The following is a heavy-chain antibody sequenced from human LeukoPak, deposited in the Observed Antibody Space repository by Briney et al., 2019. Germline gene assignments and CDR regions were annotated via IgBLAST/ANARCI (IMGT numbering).Heavy chain of an antibody. CDR3: ARDLGYCSSTSCYNSDY. J-gene: IGHJ4*02. Sequence: ASVKVSCKASGYTFTSYGISWVRQAPGQGLEWMGWISAYNGNTNYAQKLQGRVTMTTDTSTSTAYMELRSLRSDDTAVYYCARDLGYCSSTSCYNSDYWGQGTLVTVSS. D-gene: IGHD2-2*02. CDR2: ISAYNGNT. CDR1: GYTFTSYG. V-gene: IGHV1-18*01.